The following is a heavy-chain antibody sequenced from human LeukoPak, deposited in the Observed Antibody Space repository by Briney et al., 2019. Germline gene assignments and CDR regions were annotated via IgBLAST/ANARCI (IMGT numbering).Heavy chain of an antibody. V-gene: IGHV4-39*01. CDR3: ARHRSYCGGDCYSGYVAHAFDI. CDR1: GGSISSSSYY. Sequence: PSEALSLTCTVSGGSISSSSYYWGWIRQPPGKGLEWIGSIYYSGSTYYNPSLKSRVTISVDTSKNQFSLKLSSVTAADTAVYYCARHRSYCGGDCYSGYVAHAFDIWGQGTMVTVS. J-gene: IGHJ3*02. D-gene: IGHD2-21*02. CDR2: IYYSGST.